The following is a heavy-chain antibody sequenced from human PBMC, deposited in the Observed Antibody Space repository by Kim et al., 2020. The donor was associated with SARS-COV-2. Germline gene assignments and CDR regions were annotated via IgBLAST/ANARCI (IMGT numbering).Heavy chain of an antibody. CDR2: IGLSGSTI. CDR1: GFTFSDYY. Sequence: GGSLRLSCAASGFTFSDYYMSWIRQAPGKGLEWLSSIGLSGSTIYYADSVRGRFTISRDNAKNSLYLQMSSLRGDDTAVYYCARDVIRDAFDVWGQGTMVTVSS. CDR3: ARDVIRDAFDV. V-gene: IGHV3-11*01. D-gene: IGHD2-21*01. J-gene: IGHJ3*01.